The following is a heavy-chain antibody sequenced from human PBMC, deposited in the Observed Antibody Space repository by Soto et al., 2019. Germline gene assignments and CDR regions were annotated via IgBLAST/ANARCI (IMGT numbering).Heavy chain of an antibody. D-gene: IGHD6-19*01. CDR1: GFTFSDCY. J-gene: IGHJ4*02. CDR2: INTLSSAI. V-gene: IGHV3-11*01. CDR3: ARRLQWQLRPLDS. Sequence: GGSLRLSCAGSGFTFSDCYITWIRRAPGKGLEWVSYINTLSSAIYYADSVKGRFTISRDNAKNSVYLQMNSLRAEDTAVYYCARRLQWQLRPLDSWGRGTLVTVSS.